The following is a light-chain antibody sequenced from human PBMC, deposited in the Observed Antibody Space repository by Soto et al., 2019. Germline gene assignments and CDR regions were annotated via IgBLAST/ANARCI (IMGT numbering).Light chain of an antibody. CDR3: GTWDSGLNIVM. CDR2: DND. CDR1: TSNIGNNY. V-gene: IGLV1-51*01. J-gene: IGLJ3*02. Sequence: QSVLTQPPSVSAAPGQKVTISCSGSTSNIGNNYVSWYQQLPGTAPKLLIYDNDKRPSGIPDRFSGSKSGTSAALGITGLQTGDEADYYCGTWDSGLNIVMFGGGTKLTVL.